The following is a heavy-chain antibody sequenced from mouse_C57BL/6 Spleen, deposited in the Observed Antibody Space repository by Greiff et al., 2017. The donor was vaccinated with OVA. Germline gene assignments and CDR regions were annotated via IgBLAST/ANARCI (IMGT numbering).Heavy chain of an antibody. CDR2: FYPGSGSI. CDR1: GYTFTEYT. J-gene: IGHJ4*01. CDR3: ARHEESYEYGVYYYAMDY. Sequence: QVQLQQSGAELVKPGASVKLSCKASGYTFTEYTIHWVKQRSGQGLEWIGWFYPGSGSIKYNEKFKDKATLTADKSSSTVYMELSRVTSEDSAVYFCARHEESYEYGVYYYAMDYWGQGTSVTVSS. D-gene: IGHD2-4*01. V-gene: IGHV1-62-2*01.